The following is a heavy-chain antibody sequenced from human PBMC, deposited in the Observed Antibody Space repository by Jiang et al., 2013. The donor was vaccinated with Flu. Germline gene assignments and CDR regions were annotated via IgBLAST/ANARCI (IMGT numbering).Heavy chain of an antibody. Sequence: GSGLVKPSETLSLTCTVSGGSISSYYWSWIRQPPGKGLEWIGYIYYSGSTNYNPSLKSRVTISVDTSKNQFSLKLSSVTAADTAVYYCARHPGIAADGFDYWGQGTLVTVSS. D-gene: IGHD6-13*01. V-gene: IGHV4-59*08. CDR3: ARHPGIAADGFDY. CDR1: GGSISSYY. J-gene: IGHJ4*02. CDR2: IYYSGST.